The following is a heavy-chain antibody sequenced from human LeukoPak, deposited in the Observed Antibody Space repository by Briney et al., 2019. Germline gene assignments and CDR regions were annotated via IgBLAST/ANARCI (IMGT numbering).Heavy chain of an antibody. V-gene: IGHV3-48*01. Sequence: GGSLRLSCAAPGFTLSIYSMNWVRQAPGKGLEWGSYIISSSSTIYYADSVKGRFTISRDNAKNSLYLQMNSLRAEDTAVYDCARDSITRVPGVRKYYFDYWGQGTLVTVSS. D-gene: IGHD3-10*01. CDR3: ARDSITRVPGVRKYYFDY. CDR2: IISSSSTI. CDR1: GFTLSIYS. J-gene: IGHJ4*02.